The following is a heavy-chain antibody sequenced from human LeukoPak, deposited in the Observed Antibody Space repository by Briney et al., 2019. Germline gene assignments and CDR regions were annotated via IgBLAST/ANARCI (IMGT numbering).Heavy chain of an antibody. V-gene: IGHV3-7*01. CDR3: ARDGYYYDSREDPDY. J-gene: IGHJ4*02. Sequence: GGSLRLSCAASGFTFSSYWMSWVRQAPGKGLEWVANIKQDGSEKYYVDSVKGRFTISRDNAKNSLYLQMNSLRAEDTAVYYCARDGYYYDSREDPDYWGQGTLVTVSS. CDR1: GFTFSSYW. CDR2: IKQDGSEK. D-gene: IGHD3-22*01.